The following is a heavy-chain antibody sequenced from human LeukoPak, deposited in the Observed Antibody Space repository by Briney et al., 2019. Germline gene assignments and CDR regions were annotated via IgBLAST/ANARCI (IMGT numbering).Heavy chain of an antibody. CDR2: ISWDGGIT. D-gene: IGHD5-12*01. CDR3: AKDSNTGGYSFGS. V-gene: IGHV3-43*01. J-gene: IGHJ4*02. CDR1: GFTFHHFS. Sequence: GGSLRLSCAASGFTFHHFSMHWVRQPPGEGLEWVSLISWDGGITYYADSVRGRFTISRDNSKNSLSLEMNSLRTEDTALYYCAKDSNTGGYSFGSWGQGTLVTVTS.